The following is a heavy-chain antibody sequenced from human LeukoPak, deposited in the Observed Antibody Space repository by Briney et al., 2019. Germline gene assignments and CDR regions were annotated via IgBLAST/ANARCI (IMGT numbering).Heavy chain of an antibody. CDR1: GFTFSNAW. D-gene: IGHD3-10*01. CDR2: ISSSGNII. V-gene: IGHV3-21*01. J-gene: IGHJ4*02. Sequence: GGSLRLSCATSGFTFSNAWMNWVRQAPGKGLEWVSSISSSGNIIYYADSVRGRFTISRDNAKNSLYLQMNSLRAEDAAVFYCARADYYDSGSFYPLNFWGQGTLVTVSS. CDR3: ARADYYDSGSFYPLNF.